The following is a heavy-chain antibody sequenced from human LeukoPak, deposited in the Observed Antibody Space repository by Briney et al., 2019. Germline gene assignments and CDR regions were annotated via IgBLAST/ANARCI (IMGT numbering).Heavy chain of an antibody. CDR3: ASTKRPILAARNTYFDY. CDR1: GGTFSSYA. CDR2: IIPIFGTA. V-gene: IGHV1-69*05. J-gene: IGHJ4*02. D-gene: IGHD6-6*01. Sequence: ASVKVSCKASGGTFSSYAISWVRQAPGQGLEWMGGIIPIFGTANYAQKFQGRVTITTDESTSTAYMELSSLRSEDTAVYYCASTKRPILAARNTYFDYWGQGTLVTVSS.